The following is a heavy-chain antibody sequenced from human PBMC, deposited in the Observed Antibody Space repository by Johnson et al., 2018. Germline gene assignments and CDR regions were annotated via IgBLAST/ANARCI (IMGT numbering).Heavy chain of an antibody. Sequence: VQLQESGGGTVQPGGSLRLSCAASGFTFSIYWMHWVRQVPGKGPVWLSRINHDGSTTYADSVRCRFTISSDNTKNMVYLQMNNLRSDDTAVYYCARDGCSGGTCYFKNYMDVWGKGTTVTVSS. CDR3: ARDGCSGGTCYFKNYMDV. CDR1: GFTFSIYW. CDR2: INHDGST. D-gene: IGHD2-15*01. V-gene: IGHV3-74*03. J-gene: IGHJ6*03.